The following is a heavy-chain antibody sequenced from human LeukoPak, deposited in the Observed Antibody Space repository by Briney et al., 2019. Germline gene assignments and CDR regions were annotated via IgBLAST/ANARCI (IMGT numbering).Heavy chain of an antibody. V-gene: IGHV4-59*01. Sequence: SETLSLTCAVYGGSFSGYYWSWIRQPPGKGLEWIRYIYYSGSTNYNPSLKSRVTISVDTSKNQFSLKLSSVTAADTAVYYCAREKPDYYYDSSVGGYFDLWGRGTLVTVSS. J-gene: IGHJ2*01. D-gene: IGHD3-22*01. CDR1: GGSFSGYY. CDR3: AREKPDYYYDSSVGGYFDL. CDR2: IYYSGST.